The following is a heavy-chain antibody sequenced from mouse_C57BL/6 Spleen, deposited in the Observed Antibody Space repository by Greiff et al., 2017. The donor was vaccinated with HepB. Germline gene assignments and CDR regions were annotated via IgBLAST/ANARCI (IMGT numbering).Heavy chain of an antibody. CDR2: ISDGGSYT. V-gene: IGHV5-4*01. CDR3: ARGDDGYWYVDV. CDR1: GFTFSSYA. J-gene: IGHJ1*03. Sequence: EVQRVESGGGLVKPGGSLKLSCAASGFTFSSYAMSWVRQTPEKRLEWVATISDGGSYTYYPDNVKGRFTISRDNAKNNLYLQMSHLKSEDTAMYYCARGDDGYWYVDVWGTGTTVTVSS. D-gene: IGHD2-12*01.